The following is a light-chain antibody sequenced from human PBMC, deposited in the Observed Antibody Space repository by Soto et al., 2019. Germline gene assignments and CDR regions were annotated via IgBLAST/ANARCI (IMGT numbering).Light chain of an antibody. CDR2: GAS. CDR1: QSISDT. V-gene: IGKV3-15*01. CDR3: QQYDNWPWT. Sequence: EIVLTQSPGTLSFSPGERATLSCRASQSISDTLAWYQQKPGQAPRLLIHGASTRAPGFPARFSGSGSGTDFTLTISSLQSEDFAVYYCQQYDNWPWTFGQGTKVDIK. J-gene: IGKJ1*01.